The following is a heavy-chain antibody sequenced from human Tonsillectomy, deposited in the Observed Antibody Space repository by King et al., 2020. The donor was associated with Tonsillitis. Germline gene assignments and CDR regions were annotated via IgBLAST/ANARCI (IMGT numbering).Heavy chain of an antibody. D-gene: IGHD3-22*01. CDR3: ATVLADSSGYYYWDY. J-gene: IGHJ4*02. CDR1: GGSISRSTYY. CDR2: IDYSGST. Sequence: QLQESGPGLVKPSETLSLTCTVSGGSISRSTYYWGWIRQSPGKGLEWIGSIDYSGSTSYNPSLKSQVTIVVDTSKNQFSVRLSSVTAADMAVYYCATVLADSSGYYYWDYWGQGILVTVSS. V-gene: IGHV4-39*01.